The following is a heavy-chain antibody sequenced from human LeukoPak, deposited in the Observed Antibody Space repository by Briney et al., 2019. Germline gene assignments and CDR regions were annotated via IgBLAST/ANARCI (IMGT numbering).Heavy chain of an antibody. D-gene: IGHD6-13*01. CDR3: ARDQTYSSSWYEGVY. CDR1: GFTFSSYG. Sequence: GRSLRLSCAASGFTFSSYGMHWVRQAPGKGLEWVSVISSGGSTYYADSVKGRFTISRDNSKNTLFLQMNSLRAEDTAFYYCARDQTYSSSWYEGVYWGQGTLVTVPS. J-gene: IGHJ4*02. V-gene: IGHV3-66*01. CDR2: ISSGGST.